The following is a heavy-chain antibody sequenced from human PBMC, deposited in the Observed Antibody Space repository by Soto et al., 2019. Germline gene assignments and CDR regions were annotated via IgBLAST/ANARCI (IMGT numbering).Heavy chain of an antibody. D-gene: IGHD6-13*01. Sequence: EVQLVESGGAVVRPGGSLRLSCVASGFSFDDYGMSWVRQAPGKGLEWVSCINWSGESIGYGDSVKGRFIISRDKAKNSLYLDMSSLRAEDTALYYCGRWRTRGSWDPPGFWGQGTLVNVSS. J-gene: IGHJ4*02. V-gene: IGHV3-20*04. CDR1: GFSFDDYG. CDR3: GRWRTRGSWDPPGF. CDR2: INWSGESI.